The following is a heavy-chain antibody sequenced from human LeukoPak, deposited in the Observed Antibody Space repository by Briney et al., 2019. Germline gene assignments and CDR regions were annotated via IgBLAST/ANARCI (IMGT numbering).Heavy chain of an antibody. CDR3: ARAYGDSRFDP. D-gene: IGHD4-17*01. Sequence: PSETLSLTCAVYGGSFSGYYWSWIRQPPGKGPEWIGEINHSGSTNYNPSLKSRVTISVDTSKNQFSLKLSSVTAADTAVYYCARAYGDSRFDPWGQGTLVTVSS. CDR2: INHSGST. J-gene: IGHJ5*02. CDR1: GGSFSGYY. V-gene: IGHV4-34*01.